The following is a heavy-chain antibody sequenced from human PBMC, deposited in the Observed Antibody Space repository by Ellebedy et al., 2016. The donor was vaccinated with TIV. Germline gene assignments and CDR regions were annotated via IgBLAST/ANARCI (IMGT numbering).Heavy chain of an antibody. CDR1: GGSISSGDYY. V-gene: IGHV4-30-4*01. CDR2: IYYSGST. CDR3: ARHRYYDSSGQDY. J-gene: IGHJ4*02. Sequence: SETLSLTXTVSGGSISSGDYYWSWIRQPPGKGLEWIGYIYYSGSTYYNPSLKSRVTISVDTSKNQFSLKLSSVTAADTAVYYCARHRYYDSSGQDYWGQGTLVTVSS. D-gene: IGHD3-22*01.